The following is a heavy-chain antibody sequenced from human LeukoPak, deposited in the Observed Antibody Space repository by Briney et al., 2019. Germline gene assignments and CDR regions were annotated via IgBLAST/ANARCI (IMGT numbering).Heavy chain of an antibody. CDR2: ISPTSGHI. D-gene: IGHD6-19*01. J-gene: IGHJ6*02. V-gene: IGHV3-21*04. Sequence: GGSLRLSCAASGFTFNTYSMNWVRQAPGEGLEWVSSISPTSGHIYYADSVKGRFTISRDNSKNTLYLQMNSLRAEDTVVYYCAKIAVAGVLPYYYYGMDVWGQGTTVTVSS. CDR1: GFTFNTYS. CDR3: AKIAVAGVLPYYYYGMDV.